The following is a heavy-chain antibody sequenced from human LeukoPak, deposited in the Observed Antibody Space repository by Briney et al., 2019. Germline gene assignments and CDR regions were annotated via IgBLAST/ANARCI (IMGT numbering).Heavy chain of an antibody. V-gene: IGHV3-48*01. J-gene: IGHJ4*02. CDR2: ISSGSRTI. CDR1: GFTFSGYS. D-gene: IGHD7-27*01. Sequence: PGGSLRPSCAASGFTFSGYSMNWVRQAPGRGLEWLSYISSGSRTIFYADSVKGRFTISRDNGKNSLFLLMSSLRADDTAVYYCVRESITGDRDFDYWGQGTLITVS. CDR3: VRESITGDRDFDY.